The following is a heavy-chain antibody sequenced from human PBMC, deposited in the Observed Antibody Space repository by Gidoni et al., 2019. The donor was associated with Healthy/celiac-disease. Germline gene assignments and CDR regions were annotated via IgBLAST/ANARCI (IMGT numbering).Heavy chain of an antibody. CDR2: MNPNSGNT. CDR1: GYTFTSYD. D-gene: IGHD3-3*01. V-gene: IGHV1-8*01. CDR3: ARESTGPPKYYDFWSGYFHYYYYMDV. Sequence: QVQLVQSGAEVKKPGASVKVSCKASGYTFTSYDINWVRQATGQGLEWMGWMNPNSGNTGYAQKFQGRVTMTSNTSISTAYMELSSLRSEETAVYYCARESTGPPKYYDFWSGYFHYYYYMDVWGKGTTVTVSS. J-gene: IGHJ6*03.